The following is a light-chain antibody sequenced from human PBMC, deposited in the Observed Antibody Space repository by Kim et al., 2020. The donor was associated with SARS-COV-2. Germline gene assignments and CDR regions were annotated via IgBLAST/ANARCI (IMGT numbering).Light chain of an antibody. V-gene: IGLV1-44*01. J-gene: IGLJ1*01. CDR2: SNN. CDR3: AAWDDSLNGFYV. Sequence: ELTQPPSASGTPGQRVTISCSGSSSNIGSNTVNWYQQLPGAAPKLLIYSNNQRPSGVPDRFSGSKSGTSASLAISGLQSEDEADYYCAAWDDSLNGFYVFGTGTKVTVL. CDR1: SSNIGSNT.